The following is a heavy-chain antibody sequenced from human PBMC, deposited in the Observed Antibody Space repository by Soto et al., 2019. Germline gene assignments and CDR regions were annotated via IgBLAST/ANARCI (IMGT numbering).Heavy chain of an antibody. CDR2: TSYDGSNK. J-gene: IGHJ4*02. V-gene: IGHV3-30*19. CDR1: GFTFRSYV. Sequence: QVQLVESGGGVVQPGASLRLSCVGSGFTFRSYVIHWVRQAPGKGLEWVALTSYDGSNKYYDDSVKGRFTISRDNSRNTVDLHMDSPRLEETALYYCARWGTTGGLDVWGQGTLVSVSS. D-gene: IGHD3-16*01. CDR3: ARWGTTGGLDV.